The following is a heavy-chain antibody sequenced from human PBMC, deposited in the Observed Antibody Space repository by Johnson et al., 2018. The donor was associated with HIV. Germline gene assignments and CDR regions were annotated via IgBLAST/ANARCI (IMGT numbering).Heavy chain of an antibody. CDR3: AKTQWELLGVGAFDI. CDR1: GFTFSSYG. D-gene: IGHD1-26*01. CDR2: ISYDGSNK. V-gene: IGHV3-30*18. J-gene: IGHJ3*02. Sequence: QVQLVESGGGVVRPGGSLRLSCAASGFTFSSYGMHWVRQAPGKGLEWVAVISYDGSNKYYADSVKGRFTISRDNSKNTLYLQMNSLRAEDTAVYYCAKTQWELLGVGAFDIWGQGTMVTVSS.